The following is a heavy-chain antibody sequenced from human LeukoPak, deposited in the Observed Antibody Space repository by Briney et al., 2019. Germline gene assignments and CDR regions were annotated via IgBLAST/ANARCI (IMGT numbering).Heavy chain of an antibody. CDR2: IHTSGST. CDR1: GVSISSYY. CDR3: ARVSDSSGYIDY. Sequence: SETLSLTCTVSGVSISSYYWSWIRQPAGKGLEWIGRIHTSGSTNYNPSLKSRVTISVDTSKNQFSLKLSSVTAADTAVYYCARVSDSSGYIDYWGQGTLVTVSS. V-gene: IGHV4-4*07. J-gene: IGHJ4*02. D-gene: IGHD3-22*01.